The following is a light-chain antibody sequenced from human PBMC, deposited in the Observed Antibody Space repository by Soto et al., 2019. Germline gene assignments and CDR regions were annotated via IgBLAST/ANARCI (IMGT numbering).Light chain of an antibody. CDR2: DAS. CDR1: QSISSW. V-gene: IGKV1-5*01. J-gene: IGKJ1*01. Sequence: DIQMTQSPSTLSASVGDRVTITCRASQSISSWLAWYQQKPGKAPKLLIYDASSFESGVPSRFSGSGSGTEFTLTISSPQPDDFATYYCQQYNSYSGTFGQGTKVEIK. CDR3: QQYNSYSGT.